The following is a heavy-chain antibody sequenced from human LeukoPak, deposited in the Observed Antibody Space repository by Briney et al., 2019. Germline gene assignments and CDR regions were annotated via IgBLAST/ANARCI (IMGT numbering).Heavy chain of an antibody. J-gene: IGHJ4*02. CDR2: IKQDGSEK. CDR3: AREGSQSASATYPGND. V-gene: IGHV3-7*01. Sequence: GGSLRLSCAGSGFMLSSYWMSWVRQAPGKGLEWVANIKQDGSEKYYVDSVKGRFTISRDNAKNSLYLQMNRLRAEDTAVYYCAREGSQSASATYPGNDWGQGTLVTVSA. CDR1: GFMLSSYW. D-gene: IGHD3-10*01.